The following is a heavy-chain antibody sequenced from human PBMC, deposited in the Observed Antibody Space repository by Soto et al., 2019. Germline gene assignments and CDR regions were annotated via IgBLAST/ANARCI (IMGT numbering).Heavy chain of an antibody. CDR3: ARDGLEPPHDYYYYGMDV. D-gene: IGHD1-1*01. V-gene: IGHV3-72*01. J-gene: IGHJ6*02. CDR1: GFTFSDHY. Sequence: GGSLRLSCAASGFTFSDHYMDWVRQAPGKGLEWVGRTRNKANSYTTEYAASVKGRFTISRDDSKNSLYLQMNSLKTEDTAVYYCARDGLEPPHDYYYYGMDVWGQGTTVTVSS. CDR2: TRNKANSYTT.